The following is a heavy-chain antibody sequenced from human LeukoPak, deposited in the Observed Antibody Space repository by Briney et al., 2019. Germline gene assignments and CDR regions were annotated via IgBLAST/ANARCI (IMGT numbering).Heavy chain of an antibody. CDR3: ARKRITMIAVDAFDI. J-gene: IGHJ3*02. V-gene: IGHV4-39*01. CDR2: IYYSGST. CDR1: GGSISSSSYY. D-gene: IGHD3-22*01. Sequence: SETLSLTCTVSGGSISSSSYYWGWIRQPPGKGLEWIGSIYYSGSTYYNPSLKSRVTISVDTSKNQFSLKLSSVTAADTAVYYCARKRITMIAVDAFDIWGRGTMVTVSS.